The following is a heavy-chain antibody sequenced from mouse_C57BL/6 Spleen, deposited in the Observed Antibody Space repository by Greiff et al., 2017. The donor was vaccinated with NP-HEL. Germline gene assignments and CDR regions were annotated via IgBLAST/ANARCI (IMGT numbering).Heavy chain of an antibody. Sequence: QVQLQQPGAELVKPGASVKMSCKASGYTFTSYWITWVKQRPGQGLEWIGDIYPGSGSTNYNEKFKSKATLTVDTSSSTAYMQLSSLTSEDSAVYYCARGFYDGYYDWYFDVWGTGTTVTVSS. CDR2: IYPGSGST. CDR1: GYTFTSYW. J-gene: IGHJ1*03. D-gene: IGHD2-3*01. V-gene: IGHV1-55*01. CDR3: ARGFYDGYYDWYFDV.